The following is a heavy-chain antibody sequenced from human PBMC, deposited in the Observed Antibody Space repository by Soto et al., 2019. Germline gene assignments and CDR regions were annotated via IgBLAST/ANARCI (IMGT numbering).Heavy chain of an antibody. J-gene: IGHJ4*02. CDR3: AKWSGYGDE. CDR2: LSGDGINT. CDR1: GFTFSTYS. D-gene: IGHD5-12*01. V-gene: IGHV3-23*01. Sequence: EVQLLESGGGLVQPGGSLRLSCAASGFTFSTYSMAWVRQAPGKGPEWVSGLSGDGINTFYADSVKGRFTISVDNSKNTVGLQMNSLRVEDTAVYYCAKWSGYGDEWGQGTLVTVSS.